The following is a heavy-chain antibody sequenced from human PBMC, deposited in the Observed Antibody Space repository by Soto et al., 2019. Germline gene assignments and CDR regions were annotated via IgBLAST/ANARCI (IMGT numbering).Heavy chain of an antibody. V-gene: IGHV3-7*01. CDR2: IKQDGSEK. CDR3: ARDRRSGWKLVWWFDP. D-gene: IGHD6-19*01. Sequence: EVQLVESGGGLVQPGGSLRLSCAASGFIFSSYWMSWLRQAPGKGLEWVANIKQDGSEKYYVDSVKGRFTISRDNAKNSVYLQMNSLRAEDTAVYYCARDRRSGWKLVWWFDPWGQGTLVTVSS. CDR1: GFIFSSYW. J-gene: IGHJ5*02.